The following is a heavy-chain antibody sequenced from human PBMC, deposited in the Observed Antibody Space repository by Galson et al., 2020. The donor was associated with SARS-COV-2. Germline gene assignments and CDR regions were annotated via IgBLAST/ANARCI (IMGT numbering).Heavy chain of an antibody. D-gene: IGHD3-10*01. CDR2: IDPTSGDT. V-gene: IGHV1-2*02. J-gene: IGHJ4*02. CDR3: AKTFYYGLGSYSFLDF. CDR1: GYTFTGFY. Sequence: ASVKVSCKASGYTFTGFYIHWVRQAPGQGLEWMGWIDPTSGDTNFAQKFQGRVTMTRDTPISTAYMELRSLRSDDTAVYYCAKTFYYGLGSYSFLDFWGQGTLVTVSS.